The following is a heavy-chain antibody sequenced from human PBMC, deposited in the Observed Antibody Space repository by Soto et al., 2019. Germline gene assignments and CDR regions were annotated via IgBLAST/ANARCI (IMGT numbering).Heavy chain of an antibody. V-gene: IGHV1-46*01. Sequence: QAQLVQSGAEGKKPGASVRVSCKTSGYPFTDYFIHWVRQAPGQGLEWRGILSLYHHSTSYAQKFQGSLTVTADTSTTTVYMDLSSLTSEDSAVYWCARELYSCGGDCPYYMDYWGQCTLVTVSS. CDR3: ARELYSCGGDCPYYMDY. CDR1: GYPFTDYF. D-gene: IGHD2-21*02. J-gene: IGHJ4*02. CDR2: LSLYHHST.